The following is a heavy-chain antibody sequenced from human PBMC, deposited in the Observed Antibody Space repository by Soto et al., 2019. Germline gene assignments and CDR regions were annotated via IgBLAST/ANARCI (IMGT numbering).Heavy chain of an antibody. Sequence: GDSLNVSCKASGGAFSSYAISWVRKAPGQGLEWMGGIIPIFGTANYAQKFQGRVTINADESTSPAYMELSSLRSEETAVYYCARGIVGATLAFDIWGQGKMVT. J-gene: IGHJ3*02. CDR1: GGAFSSYA. D-gene: IGHD1-26*01. V-gene: IGHV1-69*13. CDR3: ARGIVGATLAFDI. CDR2: IIPIFGTA.